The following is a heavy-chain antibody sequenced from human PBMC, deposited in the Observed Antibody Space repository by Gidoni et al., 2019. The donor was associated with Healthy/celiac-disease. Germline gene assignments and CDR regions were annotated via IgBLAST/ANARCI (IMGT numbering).Heavy chain of an antibody. CDR1: GFTFSSYS. D-gene: IGHD6-19*01. CDR2: ISSSSSYI. J-gene: IGHJ4*02. V-gene: IGHV3-21*01. Sequence: EVQLVESGGGLVKPGGSLRPSCAASGFTFSSYSMNWVRQAPGKGLEWVSSISSSSSYIYYADSVKGRFTISRDNAKNSLYLQMNSLRAEDTAVYYCARGVRLTDYFDYWGQGTLVTVSS. CDR3: ARGVRLTDYFDY.